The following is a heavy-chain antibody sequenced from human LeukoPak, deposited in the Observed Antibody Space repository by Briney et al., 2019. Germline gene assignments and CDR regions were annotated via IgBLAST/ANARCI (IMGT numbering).Heavy chain of an antibody. CDR2: IIPIFGTA. CDR1: GGTFSSYA. CDR3: ARAGYLTMTPGGYFDY. Sequence: SVKVSCKASGGTFSSYAISWVRQAPGQGLEWMGGIIPIFGTANYAQKFQGRVTITADESTSTAYMELSSLRSDDTAVYYCARAGYLTMTPGGYFDYWGQGTLVTVSS. J-gene: IGHJ4*02. V-gene: IGHV1-69*13. D-gene: IGHD6-13*01.